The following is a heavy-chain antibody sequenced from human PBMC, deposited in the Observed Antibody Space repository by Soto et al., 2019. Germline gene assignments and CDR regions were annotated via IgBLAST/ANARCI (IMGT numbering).Heavy chain of an antibody. CDR1: GESIRSDTDY. J-gene: IGHJ5*02. CDR3: ARRLEEFGNYWFDP. D-gene: IGHD3-10*01. CDR2: IYYSGST. Sequence: QLQLQESGPGLVKPSETLSLTCTVSGESIRSDTDYWAWIRQPPGKGPEWIGSIYYSGSTYYNPSLKRRITISVDTSKNQFSLKLNSVTAADTAVYYCARRLEEFGNYWFDPWGQGTLVTVSS. V-gene: IGHV4-39*01.